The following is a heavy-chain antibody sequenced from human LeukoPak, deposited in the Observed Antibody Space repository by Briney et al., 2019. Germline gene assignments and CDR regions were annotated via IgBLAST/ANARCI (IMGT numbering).Heavy chain of an antibody. CDR1: GGTFSSYA. Sequence: SVKFSCKASGGTFSSYAITWVRQAPGQGLQWMGGIIPMFGAVNYAQKFQGRVTITADKSTGTAYMELSSLRSEDTAVYYCARATPGMTTTPYYYYYYMDVWGEGTTVTVSS. CDR2: IIPMFGAV. V-gene: IGHV1-69*06. CDR3: ARATPGMTTTPYYYYYYMDV. J-gene: IGHJ6*03. D-gene: IGHD4-11*01.